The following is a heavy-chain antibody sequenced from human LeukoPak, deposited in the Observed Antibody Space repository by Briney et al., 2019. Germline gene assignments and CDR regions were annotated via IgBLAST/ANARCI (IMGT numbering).Heavy chain of an antibody. CDR1: GYTFTGYY. CDR2: INPNSGGT. Sequence: APVKVSCKASGYTFTGYYTHWVRQAPGQGLEWMGWINPNSGGTNYAQKFQGWVTMTRDTSISTAYIELSRLRSDDTAVYYCARGTTLRYFDWLSAALPYYYGMDVWGQGTTVTVSS. CDR3: ARGTTLRYFDWLSAALPYYYGMDV. V-gene: IGHV1-2*04. J-gene: IGHJ6*02. D-gene: IGHD3-9*01.